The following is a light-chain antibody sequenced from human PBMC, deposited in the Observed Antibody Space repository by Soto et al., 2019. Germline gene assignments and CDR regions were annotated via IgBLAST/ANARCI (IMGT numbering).Light chain of an antibody. CDR3: QQSYSNTLS. CDR1: QSIYTY. J-gene: IGKJ4*01. CDR2: ASS. Sequence: DIQLTQSPSSLSASVGDRVTINFRASQSIYTYLNWFQLKPGKGPKLLIFASSTLQSGVPSRFSGSGSGADFSLTISSLQPEDFATYYCQQSYSNTLSFGGGTRV. V-gene: IGKV1-39*01.